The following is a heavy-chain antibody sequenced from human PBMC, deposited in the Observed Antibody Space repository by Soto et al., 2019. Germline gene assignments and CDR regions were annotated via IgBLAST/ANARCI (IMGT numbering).Heavy chain of an antibody. D-gene: IGHD6-6*01. CDR3: TRLEYSSSSRDY. J-gene: IGHJ4*02. CDR1: GFTFSGSA. CDR2: IRSKANSYAT. V-gene: IGHV3-73*01. Sequence: VQLVESGGGLVQPGGSLKLSCAASGFTFSGSAMHWVRQASGKGLEWVGRIRSKANSYATAYAASVKGRFTISRDDSKNTAYLQMNSLKTEDTAVYYCTRLEYSSSSRDYWGQGTLVTVSS.